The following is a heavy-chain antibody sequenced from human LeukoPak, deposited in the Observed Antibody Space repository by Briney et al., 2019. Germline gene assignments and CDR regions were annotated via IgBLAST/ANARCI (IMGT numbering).Heavy chain of an antibody. Sequence: GGSLRLSCAASGFTFISFEMNWIRQAPGKGLEWVSYISSTGTTKYYADSVKGRFTISRDNAKNSLYLQMNSLRAEDTAVYYCAELGITMIGGVWGKGTTVTISS. CDR2: ISSTGTTK. CDR1: GFTFISFE. J-gene: IGHJ6*04. V-gene: IGHV3-48*03. D-gene: IGHD3-10*02. CDR3: AELGITMIGGV.